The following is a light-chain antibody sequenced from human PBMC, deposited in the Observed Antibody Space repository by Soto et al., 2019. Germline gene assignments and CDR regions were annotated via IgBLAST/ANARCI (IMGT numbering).Light chain of an antibody. Sequence: QSALTQPASVSGSPGQSIAISCTGTSSDVGSYNYVSWYQHHPGKAPKVMIYDVSSQPSGVSNRFSGSKSGNTASLTISGLQAEDEADYYCISYTTISTYVFGTGTKVTVL. J-gene: IGLJ1*01. V-gene: IGLV2-14*03. CDR2: DVS. CDR1: SSDVGSYNY. CDR3: ISYTTISTYV.